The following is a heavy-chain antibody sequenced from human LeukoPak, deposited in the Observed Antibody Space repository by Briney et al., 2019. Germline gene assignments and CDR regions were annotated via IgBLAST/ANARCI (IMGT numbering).Heavy chain of an antibody. CDR3: AREGYDFWSGYFPTY. D-gene: IGHD3-3*01. J-gene: IGHJ4*02. V-gene: IGHV3-21*01. Sequence: GGSLRLSCAASGFTFSDYSMSWVRQAPGKGLEWVSSISSSSSYIYYTDSVKGRLTISRDNAKNSLHLQMNSLRAEDTAVYYCAREGYDFWSGYFPTYWGQGTLVTVSS. CDR2: ISSSSSYI. CDR1: GFTFSDYS.